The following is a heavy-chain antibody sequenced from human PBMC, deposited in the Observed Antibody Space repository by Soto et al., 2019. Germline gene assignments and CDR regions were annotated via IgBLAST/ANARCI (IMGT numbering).Heavy chain of an antibody. D-gene: IGHD6-13*01. CDR1: GYTFSTYG. CDR2: ISVYNGNT. CDR3: ARVRSAADNWFDP. J-gene: IGHJ5*02. V-gene: IGHV1-18*01. Sequence: QVQLVQSGAEVKKPGASVKVSCKASGYTFSTYGISWVRQAPGQGLEWMGWISVYNGNTNYAQNLQGRVTMTTDTSTSKAYMDLRTLRSDDTAVYYCARVRSAADNWFDPWGQGTLVTVSS.